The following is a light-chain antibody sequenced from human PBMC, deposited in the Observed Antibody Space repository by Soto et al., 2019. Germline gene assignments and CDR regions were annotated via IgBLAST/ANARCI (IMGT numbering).Light chain of an antibody. Sequence: EIVLTQSPATLSLSPGERATLSCRASQRVSSYLAWYQQKPGQAPRLLIYDASNRATGIPARFSGSGYGTDFTLTISSLEPEDFAVYYCQQRSNWPFGPGTKVDIK. CDR1: QRVSSY. V-gene: IGKV3-11*01. J-gene: IGKJ3*01. CDR2: DAS. CDR3: QQRSNWP.